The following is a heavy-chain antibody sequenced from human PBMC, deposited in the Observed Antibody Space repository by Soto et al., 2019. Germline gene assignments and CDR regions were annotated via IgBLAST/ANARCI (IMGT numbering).Heavy chain of an antibody. CDR2: ISWSSGNI. CDR1: GFTFADYA. D-gene: IGHD5-12*01. Sequence: EVQLVESGGGLVQPGRSLRLSCAASGFTFADYAMHWVRQVPGKGLEWVSGISWSSGNIGYVDSVKGRFTISRDNAKNSLYLQMNSLRPEDTDFYYCAKSHIVATLSPANFDYWGQGILVTVSS. CDR3: AKSHIVATLSPANFDY. J-gene: IGHJ4*02. V-gene: IGHV3-9*01.